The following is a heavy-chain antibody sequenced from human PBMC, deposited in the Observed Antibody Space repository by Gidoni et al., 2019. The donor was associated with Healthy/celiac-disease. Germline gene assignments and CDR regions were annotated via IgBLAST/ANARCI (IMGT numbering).Heavy chain of an antibody. D-gene: IGHD4-17*01. V-gene: IGHV3-48*01. Sequence: EVQLVESGGGLVQPGGSLRLSCAASGFTFSSYSMNWVRQAPGKGLEWVSYISSSSSTIYYADSVKGRFTISRDNAKNSLYLQMNSLRAEDTAVYYCAKITTVTTFYYYGMDVWGQGTTVTVSS. CDR3: AKITTVTTFYYYGMDV. CDR2: ISSSSSTI. J-gene: IGHJ6*02. CDR1: GFTFSSYS.